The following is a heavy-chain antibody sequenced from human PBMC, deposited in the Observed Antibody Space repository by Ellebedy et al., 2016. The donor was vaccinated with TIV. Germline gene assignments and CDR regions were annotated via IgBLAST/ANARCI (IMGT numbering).Heavy chain of an antibody. J-gene: IGHJ4*02. CDR2: IKQDGSAK. Sequence: GESLKISCAASGFTFSSCWMCWVRQAPGKGLEWVANIKQDGSAKYYVESVKGRFTISRDNTKNFLFLQMKSLRAEDTAVYYCMRDHPTGKTGDFWGQGIQVTVSS. CDR3: MRDHPTGKTGDF. CDR1: GFTFSSCW. V-gene: IGHV3-7*01. D-gene: IGHD1-14*01.